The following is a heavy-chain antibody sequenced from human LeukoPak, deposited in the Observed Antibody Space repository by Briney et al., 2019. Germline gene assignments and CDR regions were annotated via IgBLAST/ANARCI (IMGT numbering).Heavy chain of an antibody. Sequence: GASVKVSCKASGYTFTSYGISWVRQAPGQGLEWMGWISAYNGNTNYAQKLQGRVTMTTDTSTSTAYMELRSLRSGDTAVYYCARIPYYDFWSGYYSAHYDYWGQGTLVTVSS. CDR2: ISAYNGNT. V-gene: IGHV1-18*01. CDR1: GYTFTSYG. D-gene: IGHD3-3*01. CDR3: ARIPYYDFWSGYYSAHYDY. J-gene: IGHJ4*02.